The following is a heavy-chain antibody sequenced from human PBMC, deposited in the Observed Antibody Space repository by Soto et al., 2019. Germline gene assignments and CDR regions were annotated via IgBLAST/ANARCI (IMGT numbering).Heavy chain of an antibody. CDR1: GGPITSGGYS. Sequence: SETLSLTCAVSGGPITSGGYSWSWIRQPPGKGLEWIGYLYHSGGTYYNPSLKSRVTLSIDRTKKQFSLKLKSVTAADTAVYFCARTMTTSGWFDPWGQGTLVTVSS. D-gene: IGHD4-17*01. V-gene: IGHV4-30-2*01. J-gene: IGHJ5*02. CDR3: ARTMTTSGWFDP. CDR2: LYHSGGT.